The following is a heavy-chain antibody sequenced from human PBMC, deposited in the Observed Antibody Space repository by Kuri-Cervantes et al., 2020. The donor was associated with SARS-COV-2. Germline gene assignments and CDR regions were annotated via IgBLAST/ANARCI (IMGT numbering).Heavy chain of an antibody. D-gene: IGHD2-8*01. J-gene: IGHJ1*01. CDR2: ISSSSSYI. Sequence: GASQKISCASSEFTFSSYSMNWVRQAPGKGLEWVSSISSSSSYIYYADSVKGRFTISRDNAKNSLYLQMSSLRAEDTAVYYCARDFPAYCTNGVCYSEYFQHWGQGTLVTVSS. V-gene: IGHV3-21*01. CDR1: EFTFSSYS. CDR3: ARDFPAYCTNGVCYSEYFQH.